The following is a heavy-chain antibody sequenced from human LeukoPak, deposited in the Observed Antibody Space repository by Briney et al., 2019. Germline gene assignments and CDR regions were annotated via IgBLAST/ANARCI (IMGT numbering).Heavy chain of an antibody. Sequence: GGSLRLSCAASGFTFSNYGMHWVRQAPGKGLEWVAVIWYDGSNKYYGDSVKGRFTISRDNSKNTLYLQMNSLRAEDTAVYYCAKGESRFGELSYYYYGMDVWGQGTTVTVS. V-gene: IGHV3-33*06. D-gene: IGHD3-10*01. CDR1: GFTFSNYG. CDR3: AKGESRFGELSYYYYGMDV. CDR2: IWYDGSNK. J-gene: IGHJ6*02.